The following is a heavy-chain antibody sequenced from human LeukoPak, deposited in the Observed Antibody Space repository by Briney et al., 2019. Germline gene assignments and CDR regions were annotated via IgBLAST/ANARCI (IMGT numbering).Heavy chain of an antibody. CDR1: GGSISSSSYY. V-gene: IGHV4-39*07. Sequence: SETLSLTCTVSGGSISSSSYYWGWIRQPPGKGLGWIGSIYYSGSTYYNPSLKSRVTISVDTSKNQFSLKLSFVTAADTAVYYCASVLRYFDWLLTEGAFDFWGQGTMVTVSS. CDR2: IYYSGST. D-gene: IGHD3-9*01. CDR3: ASVLRYFDWLLTEGAFDF. J-gene: IGHJ3*01.